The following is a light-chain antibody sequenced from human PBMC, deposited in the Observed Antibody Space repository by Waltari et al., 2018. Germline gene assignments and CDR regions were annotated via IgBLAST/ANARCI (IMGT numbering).Light chain of an antibody. CDR3: QQYGSSLVT. V-gene: IGKV3-20*01. J-gene: IGKJ2*01. CDR1: QSVSSSY. Sequence: EIVLTQSPGTLSLSPGERATLSCRASQSVSSSYFAWYQQKPGQAPGLLIYGASSRATGIPDRFSGSGSGTDFTLTISRLEPEDFAVYYCQQYGSSLVTFGQGTKLEI. CDR2: GAS.